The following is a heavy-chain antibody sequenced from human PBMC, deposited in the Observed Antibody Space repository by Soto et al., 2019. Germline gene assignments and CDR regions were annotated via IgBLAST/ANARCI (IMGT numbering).Heavy chain of an antibody. Sequence: EVQLLESGGGLVQPGGSLRLSCTASGFTFSNYAMSWVRQAPGKGLEWVSTISGSGDSTNYADSVKGQFAISRDNSNNMLYVQMDSLRVEDTAVYYCAKENRRGYCSGGICYGCFDYWGQGTLVTVSS. D-gene: IGHD2-15*01. V-gene: IGHV3-23*01. CDR1: GFTFSNYA. CDR2: ISGSGDST. J-gene: IGHJ4*02. CDR3: AKENRRGYCSGGICYGCFDY.